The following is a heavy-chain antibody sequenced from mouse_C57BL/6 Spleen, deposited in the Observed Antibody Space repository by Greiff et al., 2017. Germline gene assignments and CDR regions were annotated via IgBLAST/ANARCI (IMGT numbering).Heavy chain of an antibody. CDR1: GYAFSSSW. CDR3: ARDGYILRYFDV. CDR2: IYPGDGDT. D-gene: IGHD2-3*01. Sequence: QVQLQQSGPELVKPGASVKISCKASGYAFSSSWMNWVKPRPGKGLEWIGRIYPGDGDTNYNGKFKGKATLTADKSSSTAYMQLSSLTSVDYAVYVCARDGYILRYFDVWGTGTTVTVSS. V-gene: IGHV1-82*01. J-gene: IGHJ1*03.